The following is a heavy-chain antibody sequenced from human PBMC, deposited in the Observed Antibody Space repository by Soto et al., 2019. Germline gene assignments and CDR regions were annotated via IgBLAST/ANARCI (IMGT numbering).Heavy chain of an antibody. V-gene: IGHV1-2*04. J-gene: IGHJ6*02. CDR1: GYTFTGYY. CDR2: INPNSGGT. CDR3: ARGLTIFGTSFGVEGRYHHYVLAV. Sequence: ASVKVSCKASGYTFTGYYMHWVRQAPGQGLEWMGWINPNSGGTNYAQKFQGWVTMTRDTSISTAYMELSRLRSDDTAVYYCARGLTIFGTSFGVEGRYHHYVLAVWAQGTTVPGSS. D-gene: IGHD3-3*01.